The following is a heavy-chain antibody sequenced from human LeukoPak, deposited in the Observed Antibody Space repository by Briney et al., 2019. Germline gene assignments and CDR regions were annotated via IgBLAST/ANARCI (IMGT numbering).Heavy chain of an antibody. V-gene: IGHV4-59*08. CDR2: IYYSGST. D-gene: IGHD3-22*01. J-gene: IGHJ3*02. Sequence: SETLSLTCTVSGGSISSYYWSWIRQPPGKELEWIGYIYYSGSTNYNPSLKSRVTISVDTSKNQFSLKLSSVTAADTAVYYCARYGTYYYDSSGYWDAFDIWGQGTMVTVSS. CDR3: ARYGTYYYDSSGYWDAFDI. CDR1: GGSISSYY.